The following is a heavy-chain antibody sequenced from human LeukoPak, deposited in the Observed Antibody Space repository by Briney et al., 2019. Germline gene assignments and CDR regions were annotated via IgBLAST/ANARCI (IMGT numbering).Heavy chain of an antibody. V-gene: IGHV3-23*01. D-gene: IGHD3-22*01. CDR1: GFTFSHIG. J-gene: IGHJ5*02. Sequence: GGTLRLSCEASGFTFSHIGMAWVRQAPGKGLEWVSSIHPNGVNTHYADSVRGRFTISRDNSKNTLFLQMNSLRAEDTATYYCAKALYDSPLTGDPWGQGTLVTVSS. CDR2: IHPNGVNT. CDR3: AKALYDSPLTGDP.